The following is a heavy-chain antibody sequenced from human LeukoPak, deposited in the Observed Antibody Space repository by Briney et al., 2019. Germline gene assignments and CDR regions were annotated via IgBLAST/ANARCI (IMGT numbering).Heavy chain of an antibody. Sequence: GGSLRLSCAASGFTFSSYAMTWFRQAPGKGLEWVSAISGSGGSTYHADSVKGRFTISRDNSKSTLYLQMNSLRAEDTAVYFCATDTSAIFDSWGQGTLVTVSS. CDR1: GFTFSSYA. V-gene: IGHV3-23*01. D-gene: IGHD2-2*01. J-gene: IGHJ4*02. CDR2: ISGSGGST. CDR3: ATDTSAIFDS.